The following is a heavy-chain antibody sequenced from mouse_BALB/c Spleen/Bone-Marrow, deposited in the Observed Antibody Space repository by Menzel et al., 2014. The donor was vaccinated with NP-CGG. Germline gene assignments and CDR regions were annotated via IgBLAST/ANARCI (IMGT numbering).Heavy chain of an antibody. Sequence: VQLQQSGAELVRPGTSVKASCKASGYAFTNYLIEWVKQRPGRGLEWIGVINPGSGGTNYNEKFKGKATLTADKSSSTAYMELSSLTSDDSAVYFCARELIYGNYSDYWGQGTTLTVSS. CDR3: ARELIYGNYSDY. J-gene: IGHJ2*01. V-gene: IGHV1-54*01. CDR1: GYAFTNYL. D-gene: IGHD2-1*01. CDR2: INPGSGGT.